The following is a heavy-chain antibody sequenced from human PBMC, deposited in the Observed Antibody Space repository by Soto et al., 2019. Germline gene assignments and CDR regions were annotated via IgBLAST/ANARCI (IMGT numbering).Heavy chain of an antibody. J-gene: IGHJ6*02. Sequence: LRLSCAASGFTFSSYSMNWVRQAPGKGLEWVSSISSSSSYIYYADSVKGRFTISRDNAKNSLYLQMNSLRAEDTAVYYCARDGGDVDTAMLGYYYYGMDVWGQGTTVTVSS. CDR1: GFTFSSYS. D-gene: IGHD5-18*01. V-gene: IGHV3-21*01. CDR2: ISSSSSYI. CDR3: ARDGGDVDTAMLGYYYYGMDV.